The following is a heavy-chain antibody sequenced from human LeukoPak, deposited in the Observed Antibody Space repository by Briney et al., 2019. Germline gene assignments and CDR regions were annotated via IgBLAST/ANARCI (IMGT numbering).Heavy chain of an antibody. Sequence: ASVKVSCKASGYTFTGYYVHWVRQAPGQGLEWMGWINPNSGGTNYAQKFQGRVTMTRDTSISTAYMELSRLRSDDTAVYYCARAISRDLVPAAIVWYYYYMDVWGKGTTVTVSS. D-gene: IGHD2-2*01. CDR3: ARAISRDLVPAAIVWYYYYMDV. CDR1: GYTFTGYY. CDR2: INPNSGGT. J-gene: IGHJ6*03. V-gene: IGHV1-2*02.